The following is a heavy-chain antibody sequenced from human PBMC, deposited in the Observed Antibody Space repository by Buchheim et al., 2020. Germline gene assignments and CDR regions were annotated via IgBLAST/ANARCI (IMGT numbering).Heavy chain of an antibody. J-gene: IGHJ6*02. CDR1: GFIFSSYD. V-gene: IGHV3-48*03. D-gene: IGHD1-26*01. CDR2: ISTRGGIT. Sequence: VQLVESGGGVVQPGRSLRLSCAASGFIFSSYDMNWVRQAPGKGLEWVSYISTRGGITYYAHSVTGRFTISRDNAKNSLYLQVNSLRAEDTAVYYCARDPGLGGSDDGYYYFGMDVWGQGAT. CDR3: ARDPGLGGSDDGYYYFGMDV.